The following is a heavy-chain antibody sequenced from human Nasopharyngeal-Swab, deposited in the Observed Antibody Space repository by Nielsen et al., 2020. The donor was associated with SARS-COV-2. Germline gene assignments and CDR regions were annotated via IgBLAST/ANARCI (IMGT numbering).Heavy chain of an antibody. Sequence: GESLKISCAASGFTFSSYDMHWVRQATGKGLEWVSAIGTAGDTYYPGSVKGRFTISRENAKNSLYLQMNSLRAGDTVVYYCARAGVATSYYYYYGMDVWGQGTTVTVSS. CDR3: ARAGVATSYYYYYGMDV. D-gene: IGHD5-12*01. J-gene: IGHJ6*02. CDR2: IGTAGDT. CDR1: GFTFSSYD. V-gene: IGHV3-13*01.